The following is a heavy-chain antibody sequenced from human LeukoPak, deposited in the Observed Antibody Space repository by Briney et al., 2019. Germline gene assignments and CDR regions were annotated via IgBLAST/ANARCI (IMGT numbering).Heavy chain of an antibody. CDR1: GGSISDSIVSHY. Sequence: SETLSLTCSVSGGSISDSIVSHYWSWIRQPPGKGLEWIGYIYFNGRTNYSPSLKSRVTLSVDTSENQFSMKLISVTAADTAVYYCARTARSRDWFDPWGQGSLVTVSS. CDR2: IYFNGRT. V-gene: IGHV4-61*01. CDR3: ARTARSRDWFDP. J-gene: IGHJ5*02. D-gene: IGHD2-21*02.